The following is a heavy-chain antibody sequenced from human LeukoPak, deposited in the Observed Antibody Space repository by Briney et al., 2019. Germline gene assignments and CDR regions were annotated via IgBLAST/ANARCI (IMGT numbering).Heavy chain of an antibody. D-gene: IGHD2-21*01. J-gene: IGHJ6*01. CDR3: AREVAPLYFHYGMDV. V-gene: IGHV3-33*01. CDR2: TWYDGRNN. CDR1: GFTFSSYG. Sequence: GGSLRLSCAASGFTFSSYGMHWVRQAPGKGLEWVAVTWYDGRNNYYAASVKGRFTIPRDDSKTTVYLLMNSLRAEDTAVYYCAREVAPLYFHYGMDVWGEGTTVTVSS.